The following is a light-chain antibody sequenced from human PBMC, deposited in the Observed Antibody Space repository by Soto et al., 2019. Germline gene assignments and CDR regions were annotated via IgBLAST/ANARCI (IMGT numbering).Light chain of an antibody. CDR3: QHYNNWWT. Sequence: EIVMTQSPATLSVSPGERATLSCRASQSVSSNLAWYQQKPGQAPRLLIYGASTRATGIPARFSGSGSGTEFTLTISSLQSEDFAVYYCQHYNNWWTFGQGDKVEIK. V-gene: IGKV3-15*01. J-gene: IGKJ1*01. CDR2: GAS. CDR1: QSVSSN.